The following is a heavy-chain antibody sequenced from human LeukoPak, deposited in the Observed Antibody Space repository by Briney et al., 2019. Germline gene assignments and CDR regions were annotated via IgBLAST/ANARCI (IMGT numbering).Heavy chain of an antibody. V-gene: IGHV1-69*05. CDR3: ARVVRAFYYYYMDV. CDR2: IIPIFGTA. J-gene: IGHJ6*03. Sequence: SVKVSCKASGCGFTSYAISWVRQAPGQGLEWMGGIIPIFGTANYAQKFQGRVTITTDESTSTAYMELSSLRSEDTAVYYCARVVRAFYYYYMDVWGKGTTVTVSS. D-gene: IGHD3-10*01. CDR1: GCGFTSYA.